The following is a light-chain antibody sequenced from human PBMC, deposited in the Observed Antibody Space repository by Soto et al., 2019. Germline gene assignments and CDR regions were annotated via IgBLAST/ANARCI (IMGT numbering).Light chain of an antibody. Sequence: QSVLTQPASMSGSPGQSITIPCTGTNSDIGGYNSVSWYQQHPGMAPQLIIYDVSYRPSGISSRFSGSKSGNTASLTISGLQAADEADYYCASFTINSARVFGGGTKLTVL. J-gene: IGLJ2*01. CDR2: DVS. CDR3: ASFTINSARV. CDR1: NSDIGGYNS. V-gene: IGLV2-14*03.